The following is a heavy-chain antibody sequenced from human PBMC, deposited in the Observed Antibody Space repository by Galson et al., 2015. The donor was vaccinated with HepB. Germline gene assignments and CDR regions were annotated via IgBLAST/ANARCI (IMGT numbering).Heavy chain of an antibody. CDR1: GFTFSSYS. CDR2: ISSSSSTI. V-gene: IGHV3-48*02. CDR3: VRVLRIGETG. D-gene: IGHD1-14*01. Sequence: SLRLSCAASGFTFSSYSMNWVRQAPGKGLEWVSYISSSSSTIYYADSVKGRFTTPRDNAKNSLYLQMDSLRDADTAVYYCVRVLRIGETGWGQGTLVTVSS. J-gene: IGHJ4*02.